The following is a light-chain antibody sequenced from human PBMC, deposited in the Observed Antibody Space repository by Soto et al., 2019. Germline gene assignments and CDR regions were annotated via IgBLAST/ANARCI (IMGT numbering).Light chain of an antibody. Sequence: QSVLTQPASVSGSPGQSITFSCTGTSTDIGSYNLVSWYQQHPGKAPKLIIYEGSKQPSGISDRFSGSKSGNTASLTISGLQAEDEADYYCCSYAGRSNWVFGGGTQLTVL. CDR3: CSYAGRSNWV. CDR1: STDIGSYNL. CDR2: EGS. V-gene: IGLV2-23*01. J-gene: IGLJ3*02.